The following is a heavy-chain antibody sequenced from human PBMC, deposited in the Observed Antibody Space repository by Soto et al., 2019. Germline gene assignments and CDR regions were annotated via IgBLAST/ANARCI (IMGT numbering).Heavy chain of an antibody. J-gene: IGHJ6*02. CDR1: GGTFSSYA. CDR2: IIPIFGTA. V-gene: IGHV1-69*13. D-gene: IGHD5-12*01. CDR3: ARVPMGATITETNYYYGMDV. Sequence: PVASVKVSCKASGGTFSSYAISWVRQAPGQGLEWMGGIIPIFGTANYAQKFQGSVTITADESTSTAYMELSSLRSEDTAVYYCARVPMGATITETNYYYGMDVWGQGTTVTVSS.